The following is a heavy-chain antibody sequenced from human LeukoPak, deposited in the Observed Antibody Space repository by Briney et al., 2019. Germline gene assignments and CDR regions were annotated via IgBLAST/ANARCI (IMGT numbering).Heavy chain of an antibody. CDR1: GGSISSYY. D-gene: IGHD2-21*02. CDR2: IYYSGNT. Sequence: SETLSLTCTVSGGSISSYYWSWIRQPPGKALEWIGYIYYSGNTNYNPSLKSRVTISVDTSKNQFSLKLTSVSAADTAVYYCARWRPYCGGDCYSEPAFDIWGQGTMVTVSS. V-gene: IGHV4-59*01. J-gene: IGHJ3*02. CDR3: ARWRPYCGGDCYSEPAFDI.